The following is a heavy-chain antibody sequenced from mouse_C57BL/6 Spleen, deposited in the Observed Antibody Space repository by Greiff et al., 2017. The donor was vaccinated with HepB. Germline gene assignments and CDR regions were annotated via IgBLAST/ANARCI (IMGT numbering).Heavy chain of an antibody. CDR2: IHPNSGST. CDR3: ARSITTVARGGAMDY. J-gene: IGHJ4*01. D-gene: IGHD1-1*01. Sequence: QVQLQQPGAELVKPGASVKLSCKASGYTFTSYWMHWVKQRPGQGLEWIGMIHPNSGSTNYNEKFKSKATLTVDKSSSTAYMQLSSLTSEDSAVYYCARSITTVARGGAMDYWGQGTSVTVSS. CDR1: GYTFTSYW. V-gene: IGHV1-64*01.